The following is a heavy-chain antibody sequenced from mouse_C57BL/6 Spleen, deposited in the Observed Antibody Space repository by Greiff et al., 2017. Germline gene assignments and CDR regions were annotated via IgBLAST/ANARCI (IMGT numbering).Heavy chain of an antibody. D-gene: IGHD1-1*01. CDR1: GYTFTSYW. V-gene: IGHV1-74*01. J-gene: IGHJ1*03. CDR3: AIGFTTVVATEYFDV. Sequence: VKLQQPGAELVKPGASVKVSCKASGYTFTSYWMHWVKQRPGQGLEWIGRIHPSDSDTNYNQKFKGKATLTVDKSSSTAYMQLSSLTSEDSAVYYCAIGFTTVVATEYFDVWGTGTTVTVSS. CDR2: IHPSDSDT.